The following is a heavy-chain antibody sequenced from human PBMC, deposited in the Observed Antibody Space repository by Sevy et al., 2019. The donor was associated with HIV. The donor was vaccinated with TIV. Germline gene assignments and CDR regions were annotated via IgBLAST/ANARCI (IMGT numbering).Heavy chain of an antibody. J-gene: IGHJ6*02. Sequence: GGSLRLSCGASGFTFNRHGMHWVRQAPGKGLEWVAVISNDGSDKQYADSVKGRFTISRDNSKDTLYLSMNKLRLEDTAMYYCAKSRGRYDGSSGLGYHYVMDVWGQGTTVTVSS. CDR2: ISNDGSDK. CDR3: AKSRGRYDGSSGLGYHYVMDV. V-gene: IGHV3-30*18. CDR1: GFTFNRHG. D-gene: IGHD6-13*01.